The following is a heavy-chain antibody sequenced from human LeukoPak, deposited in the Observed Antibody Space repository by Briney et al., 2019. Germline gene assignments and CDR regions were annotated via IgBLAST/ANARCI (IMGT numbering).Heavy chain of an antibody. J-gene: IGHJ6*04. D-gene: IGHD3-9*01. CDR1: GFTFSSYG. V-gene: IGHV3-30*18. CDR3: AKATPYYDILTGYHTTIHYYYGMDV. CDR2: ISYDGSNK. Sequence: PGRSLRLSCAASGFTFSSYGMHWVRQAPGKGLEWVAVISYDGSNKYYADSVKGRFTISRDNSKNTLYLQMNSLRAEDTAVYYCAKATPYYDILTGYHTTIHYYYGMDVWGKGTTVTVSS.